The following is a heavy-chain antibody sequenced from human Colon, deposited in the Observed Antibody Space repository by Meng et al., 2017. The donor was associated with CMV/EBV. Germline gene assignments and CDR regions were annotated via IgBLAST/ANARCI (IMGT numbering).Heavy chain of an antibody. D-gene: IGHD6-19*01. Sequence: ASVNVSCKTSGYTFNSYYMHWVRRAPGQGLEWMGWINPKSGVANYAQKFQRRVTLTRDTAISTGYMDVSGLTSDDTAIYYCARGRIGVVGPSPGPDHWGQGALVTVSS. V-gene: IGHV1-2*02. CDR3: ARGRIGVVGPSPGPDH. J-gene: IGHJ4*02. CDR2: INPKSGVA. CDR1: GYTFNSYY.